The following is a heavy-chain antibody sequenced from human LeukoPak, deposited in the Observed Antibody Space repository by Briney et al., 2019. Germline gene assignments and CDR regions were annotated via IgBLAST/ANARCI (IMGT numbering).Heavy chain of an antibody. CDR1: GGSISSYY. CDR3: ARGLSGLLDY. CDR2: IYYSGST. V-gene: IGHV4-59*01. D-gene: IGHD2-21*01. J-gene: IGHJ4*02. Sequence: PSETLSLTCTVSGGSISSYYWSWIRQPPGKGLEWIGYIYYSGSTNYNPSLKSRVTISVDTSKNQFSLKLSSVTAADTAVYYCARGLSGLLDYWGQGTLVTVSS.